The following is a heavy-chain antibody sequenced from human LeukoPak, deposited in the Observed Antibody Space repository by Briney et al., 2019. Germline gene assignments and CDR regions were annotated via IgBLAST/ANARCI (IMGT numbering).Heavy chain of an antibody. J-gene: IGHJ3*02. CDR2: ISSSSSYI. D-gene: IGHD1-26*01. V-gene: IGHV3-21*01. CDR1: GFTFSSYS. Sequence: GGSLRLSCAASGFTFSSYSMNWVRQAPGKGLEWVSFISSSSSYIYYADSVKGRFTISRDNAKNSLYLQMNSLRAEDTAVYYCARDGSGSYYPHAFDIWGQGTMVTVSS. CDR3: ARDGSGSYYPHAFDI.